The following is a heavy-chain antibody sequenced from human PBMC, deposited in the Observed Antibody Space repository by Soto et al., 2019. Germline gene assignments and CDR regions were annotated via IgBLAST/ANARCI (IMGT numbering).Heavy chain of an antibody. CDR3: AKDRYCSGGSCYMARAFDI. V-gene: IGHV3-23*01. Sequence: GGSLRLSCAASGFTFSSYAMSWVRQAPGKGLEWVSAISGSGGSTYYADSVKGRFTLSRDNSKNTLYLQMNSLRAEDTAVYYCAKDRYCSGGSCYMARAFDIWGQGTMVTVSS. CDR2: ISGSGGST. J-gene: IGHJ3*02. D-gene: IGHD2-15*01. CDR1: GFTFSSYA.